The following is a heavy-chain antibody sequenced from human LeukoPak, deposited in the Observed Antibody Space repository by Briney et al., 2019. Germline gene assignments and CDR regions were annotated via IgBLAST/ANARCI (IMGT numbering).Heavy chain of an antibody. CDR2: ILGDGTFT. J-gene: IGHJ4*02. CDR3: AKDMYNYDSPYFDS. D-gene: IGHD3-22*01. CDR1: GVSVTTYA. V-gene: IGHV3-23*01. Sequence: HPGGSLRLSCAASGVSVTTYAMSWVRQAPGKGLGWVSRILGDGTFTYYSDSVKGRFTISRDSSTNTLHLQMNSLRAEDTAVYFCAKDMYNYDSPYFDSWGQGTLVTVSS.